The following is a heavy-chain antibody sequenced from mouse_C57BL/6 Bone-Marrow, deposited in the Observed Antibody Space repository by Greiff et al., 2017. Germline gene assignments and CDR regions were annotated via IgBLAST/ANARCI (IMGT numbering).Heavy chain of an antibody. CDR2: IDPENGDT. V-gene: IGHV14-4*01. CDR1: GFNIKDDY. J-gene: IGHJ1*03. CDR3: TLGYFDV. Sequence: EVKVEESGAELVRPGASVKLSCTASGFNIKDDYMHWVKQRPEQGLEWIGWIDPENGDTEYASKFQGKATITADTSSNTAYLQLSSLTSEDTAVYYCTLGYFDVWGTGTTVTVSS.